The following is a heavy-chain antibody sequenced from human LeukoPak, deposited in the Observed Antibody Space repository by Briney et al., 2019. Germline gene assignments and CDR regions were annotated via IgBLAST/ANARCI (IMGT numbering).Heavy chain of an antibody. CDR2: IYYSGST. D-gene: IGHD6-13*01. CDR1: GGSISSYY. V-gene: IGHV4-59*08. J-gene: IGHJ4*02. CDR3: ARKIAAAGTSYFDY. Sequence: SETLSLTCTVSGGSISSYYWSWVRQPPGKGLEWMGYIYYSGSTNYKSSLKSRVTISVDTSKNQFSLKLSSVTAADTAVYYCARKIAAAGTSYFDYWGQGTLVTVSS.